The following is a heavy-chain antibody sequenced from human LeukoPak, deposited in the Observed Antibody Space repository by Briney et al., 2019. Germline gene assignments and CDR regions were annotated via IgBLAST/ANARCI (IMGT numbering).Heavy chain of an antibody. D-gene: IGHD2-2*01. V-gene: IGHV3-30*04. CDR1: GFTFSSYA. CDR3: ARGYVVVPAAMQIVWYWFDP. Sequence: PGRSLRLSCAASGFTFSSYAMHWVRQAPGKGLEWVAVISYDGSNKYYADSVKGRFTISRDNSKNTLYLQMNSLRAEDTAAYYCARGYVVVPAAMQIVWYWFDPWGQGTLVTVSS. J-gene: IGHJ5*02. CDR2: ISYDGSNK.